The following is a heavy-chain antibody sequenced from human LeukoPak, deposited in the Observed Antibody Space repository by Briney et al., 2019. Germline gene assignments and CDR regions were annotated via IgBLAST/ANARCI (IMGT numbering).Heavy chain of an antibody. Sequence: SETLSLTCTVSGYSISSGYYWGWIRQPPGKGLEWIGYIYYSGSTNYNPSLKSRVTISGDTSKNQFSLKVSSVTAADTAVYYCARGTVTTSPPFDYWGQGTLVTVSS. CDR2: IYYSGST. CDR3: ARGTVTTSPPFDY. D-gene: IGHD4-17*01. J-gene: IGHJ4*02. V-gene: IGHV4-38-2*02. CDR1: GYSISSGYY.